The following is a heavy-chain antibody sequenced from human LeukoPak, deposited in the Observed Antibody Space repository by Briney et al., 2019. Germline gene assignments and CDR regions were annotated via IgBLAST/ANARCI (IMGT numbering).Heavy chain of an antibody. Sequence: GESLKISCKGSGYSFTSYWVGWVRQMPGKGLEWMGIIYPGDSDTRYSPSFQGQVTISADKSISTAYLQWSSLKASDTARYYCAKPGSSSMAHIDYWGQGTLVTVSS. V-gene: IGHV5-51*01. CDR2: IYPGDSDT. D-gene: IGHD6-6*01. J-gene: IGHJ4*02. CDR1: GYSFTSYW. CDR3: AKPGSSSMAHIDY.